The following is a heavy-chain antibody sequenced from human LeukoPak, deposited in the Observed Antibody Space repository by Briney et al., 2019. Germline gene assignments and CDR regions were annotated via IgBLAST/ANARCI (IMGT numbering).Heavy chain of an antibody. J-gene: IGHJ4*02. D-gene: IGHD3-9*01. CDR3: ARHSDYDILTGPNDY. V-gene: IGHV3-11*04. Sequence: GGSLRLSCAASGFTFSYYYMSWIRQAPGKGLEWVSYISSSGSIIYYADSVKGRFTISRDNAKNSLYLQMNSLRAEDTAVYYCARHSDYDILTGPNDYWGQGTLVTVSS. CDR2: ISSSGSII. CDR1: GFTFSYYY.